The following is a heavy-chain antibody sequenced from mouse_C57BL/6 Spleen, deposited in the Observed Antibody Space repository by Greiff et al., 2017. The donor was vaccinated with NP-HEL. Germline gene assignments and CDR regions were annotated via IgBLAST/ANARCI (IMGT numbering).Heavy chain of an antibody. CDR3: ARGPYCYGSIYAMDY. CDR2: INPGSGGT. D-gene: IGHD1-1*01. Sequence: VQLVESGAELVRPGTSVKVSCKASGYAFTNYLIEWVKQRPGQGLEWIGVINPGSGGTNYNEKFKGKATLTADKSSSTAYMQLSSLTSEDSAVYFCARGPYCYGSIYAMDYWGQGTSVTVSS. CDR1: GYAFTNYL. V-gene: IGHV1-54*01. J-gene: IGHJ4*01.